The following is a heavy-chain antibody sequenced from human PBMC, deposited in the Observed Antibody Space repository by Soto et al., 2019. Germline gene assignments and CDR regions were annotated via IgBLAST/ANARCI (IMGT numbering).Heavy chain of an antibody. V-gene: IGHV3-30*18. CDR1: GFTLTYYG. Sequence: QVQLVESGGGVVQPGRSLRLSCAASGFTLTYYGMHWVRQAPGKGLEWVAVISHDGSNPYYADSVKGRFTIYRDNSKNTLYLQMDSLRPEDTAVYYCAKDMEQRRVRGWFDPWGQGTLVTVSS. CDR2: ISHDGSNP. CDR3: AKDMEQRRVRGWFDP. J-gene: IGHJ5*02. D-gene: IGHD6-25*01.